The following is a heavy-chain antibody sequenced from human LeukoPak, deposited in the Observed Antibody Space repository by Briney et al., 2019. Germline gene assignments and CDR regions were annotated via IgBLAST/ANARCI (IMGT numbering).Heavy chain of an antibody. CDR3: ARDGDMNTSWMGYYFDY. CDR2: ISYDGSNK. CDR1: GFTFSSYA. Sequence: GGSLRLSCAASGFTFSSYAMHWVRQAPGKGLEWVAVISYDGSNKYYADSVKGRFTISRDNSKNTLYLQMNSLRAEDTAVYYCARDGDMNTSWMGYYFDYWGQGTLVTVSS. V-gene: IGHV3-30-3*01. J-gene: IGHJ4*02. D-gene: IGHD2-2*01.